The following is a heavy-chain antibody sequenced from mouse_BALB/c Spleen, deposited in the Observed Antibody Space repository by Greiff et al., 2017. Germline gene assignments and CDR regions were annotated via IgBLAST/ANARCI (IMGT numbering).Heavy chain of an antibody. D-gene: IGHD4-1*02. CDR3: ASSTGTWFAY. Sequence: EVQLQQSGAELVKPGASVKLSCTASGFNIKDTYMHWVKQRPEQGLEWIGRIDPANGNTKYDPKFQGKATITADTSSNTAYLQLSSLTSEDTAVYYGASSTGTWFAYWGQGTLVTVSA. V-gene: IGHV14-3*02. CDR1: GFNIKDTY. CDR2: IDPANGNT. J-gene: IGHJ3*01.